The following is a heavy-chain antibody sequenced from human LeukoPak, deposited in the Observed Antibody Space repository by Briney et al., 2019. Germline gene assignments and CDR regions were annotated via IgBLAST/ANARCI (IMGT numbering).Heavy chain of an antibody. CDR2: INPNSGGT. CDR1: GYTFTGYY. V-gene: IGHV1-2*02. D-gene: IGHD4-23*01. Sequence: ASVKVSCKASGYTFTGYYMHWVRQAPGQGLEWMGWINPNSGGTNYAQKLQGRVTMTTDTSTSTAYMELRSLRSDDTAVYYCARVAMTTVVTGWPIDAFDIWGQGTMVTVSS. J-gene: IGHJ3*02. CDR3: ARVAMTTVVTGWPIDAFDI.